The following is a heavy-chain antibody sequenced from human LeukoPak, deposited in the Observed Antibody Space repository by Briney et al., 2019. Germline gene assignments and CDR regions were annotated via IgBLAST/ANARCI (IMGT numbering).Heavy chain of an antibody. Sequence: NPGGSLRLSCAASGFTFSSYSMNWVRQAPGKGLEWVSSISSSSSYIYYADSVKGRFTISRDNAKNSLYLQMNSLRAEDTAVYYCARDPSDYDILTGYYNLGAFDIWGQGTMVTVSS. CDR3: ARDPSDYDILTGYYNLGAFDI. CDR2: ISSSSSYI. J-gene: IGHJ3*02. D-gene: IGHD3-9*01. V-gene: IGHV3-21*01. CDR1: GFTFSSYS.